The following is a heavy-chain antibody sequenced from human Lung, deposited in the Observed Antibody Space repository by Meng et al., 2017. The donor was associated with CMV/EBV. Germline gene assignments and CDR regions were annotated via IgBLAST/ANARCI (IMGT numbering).Heavy chain of an antibody. Sequence: SYAIAWFTVSRNSMSWVRQAPGKGLEWGSVIYYDDSTYYADSVKGRFTMSRDSSMNTVFLQMNSLRVEDTAVYYCARRDDLLGFDYWVQGNLVTVSS. V-gene: IGHV3-53*01. D-gene: IGHD2-15*01. CDR2: IYYDDST. J-gene: IGHJ4*02. CDR3: ARRDDLLGFDY. CDR1: WFTVSRNS.